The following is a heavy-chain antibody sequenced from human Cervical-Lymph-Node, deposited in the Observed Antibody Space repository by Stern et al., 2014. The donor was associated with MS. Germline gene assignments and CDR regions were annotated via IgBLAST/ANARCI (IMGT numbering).Heavy chain of an antibody. CDR2: NNPSGGRT. Sequence: VQLVESGTAVKKPGSSVKVSCQASGYTLTIYYIHWVRQAPGQWLEWIGVNNPSGGRTKYAQNFQGRVTMTADKYNSTAYNELRSLRSDDTAVYYCASGGEVDGGDVWGQGTTVTVFS. J-gene: IGHJ6*02. D-gene: IGHD2-15*01. CDR3: ASGGEVDGGDV. V-gene: IGHV1-46*01. CDR1: GYTLTIYY.